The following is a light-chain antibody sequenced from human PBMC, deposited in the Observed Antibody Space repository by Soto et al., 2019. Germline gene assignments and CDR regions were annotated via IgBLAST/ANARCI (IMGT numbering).Light chain of an antibody. CDR1: QTIGRNY. CDR2: GTS. J-gene: IGKJ4*01. V-gene: IGKV3-20*01. Sequence: ESVGTESPGTASLCQGGAATLSCRSSQTIGRNYLAWYQQKPCHAPSLLIFGTSTRATGIPDRFSGSGSGTDFTLSISRLEPEDFAVYYCQQYASSPLLTFGGGTKVDI. CDR3: QQYASSPLLT.